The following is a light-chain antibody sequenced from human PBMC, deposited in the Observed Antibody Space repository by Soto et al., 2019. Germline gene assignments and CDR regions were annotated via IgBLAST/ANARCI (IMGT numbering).Light chain of an antibody. J-gene: IGKJ3*01. Sequence: DILMTQSPSTLSASVGDRVTITCRASQSISSWLAWYQQKPGKAPKLLIYDASSLESGVPSRFSGSGSGTEFTLTISSLQPDDFATYYCQQYISDPFTFGPGTKVDIK. CDR3: QQYISDPFT. CDR2: DAS. V-gene: IGKV1-5*01. CDR1: QSISSW.